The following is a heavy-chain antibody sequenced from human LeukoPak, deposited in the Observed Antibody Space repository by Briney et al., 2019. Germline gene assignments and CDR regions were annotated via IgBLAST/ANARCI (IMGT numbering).Heavy chain of an antibody. Sequence: ASVKVSCKASGCTFTSYAMNWVRQAPGQGLEWMGWINTNTGNPTYAQGFTGRFVFSLDTSVSTAYLQISSLKAEDTAVYYCAREAADTSSSSNWFDPWGQGTLVTVSS. CDR2: INTNTGNP. CDR1: GCTFTSYA. J-gene: IGHJ5*02. D-gene: IGHD6-13*01. CDR3: AREAADTSSSSNWFDP. V-gene: IGHV7-4-1*02.